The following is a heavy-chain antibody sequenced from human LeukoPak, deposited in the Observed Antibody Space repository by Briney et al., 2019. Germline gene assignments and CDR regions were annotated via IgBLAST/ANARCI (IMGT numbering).Heavy chain of an antibody. J-gene: IGHJ4*02. Sequence: AALKVSCKVSGYTLTELSMHWVRQTPEKGLEWMGGFDLEDGEAIYAQKFQGRVTMTEDPSTDTAYMELSSLRSEDTAVYYCATDFLLTEYSSSWSTQFDYWGQGTLVTVSS. CDR1: GYTLTELS. CDR2: FDLEDGEA. D-gene: IGHD6-13*01. V-gene: IGHV1-24*01. CDR3: ATDFLLTEYSSSWSTQFDY.